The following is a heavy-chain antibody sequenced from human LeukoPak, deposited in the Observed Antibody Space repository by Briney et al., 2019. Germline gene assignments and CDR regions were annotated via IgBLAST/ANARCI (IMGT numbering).Heavy chain of an antibody. CDR1: GFSFRDFW. J-gene: IGHJ4*02. CDR2: INQGGSRN. V-gene: IGHV3-7*01. D-gene: IGHD5-12*01. CDR3: ARFGYSGWNLEY. Sequence: GGSLRLSCAASGFSFRDFWMSWVRQSPGKGLEWVASINQGGSRNHYVDSVKGRFTISRDDAKSSLYVRMDSLRDEDTAVYYCARFGYSGWNLEYWGQGTLVTVCS.